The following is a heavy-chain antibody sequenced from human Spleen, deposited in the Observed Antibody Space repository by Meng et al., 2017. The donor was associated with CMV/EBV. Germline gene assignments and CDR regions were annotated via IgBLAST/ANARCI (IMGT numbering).Heavy chain of an antibody. V-gene: IGHV4-34*01. J-gene: IGHJ5*02. CDR3: ARGRQVYCSSSSCYAWLDP. CDR1: YY. CDR2: INHSGST. Sequence: YYWTWIRQPPGKGLEWIGEINHSGSTNYNPSLKSRVTMSVDTSKNDFSLKVTSVTAADTAVYFCARGRQVYCSSSSCYAWLDPWGQGTLVTVSS. D-gene: IGHD2-2*01.